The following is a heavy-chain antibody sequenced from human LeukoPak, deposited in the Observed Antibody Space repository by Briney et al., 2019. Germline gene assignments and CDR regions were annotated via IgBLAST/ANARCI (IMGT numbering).Heavy chain of an antibody. V-gene: IGHV3-7*01. CDR1: GFTFSSSW. Sequence: GGSLRLSCVASGFTFSSSWMTWVRQAPGKGLEWVANINPDGSVEHYVDSVKGRFDVSRKNAKNSLYLQMNGPTGEDTAVHYCVKGGWCDDWGQGALVTVSS. J-gene: IGHJ4*02. CDR2: INPDGSVE. D-gene: IGHD2-21*01. CDR3: VKGGWCDD.